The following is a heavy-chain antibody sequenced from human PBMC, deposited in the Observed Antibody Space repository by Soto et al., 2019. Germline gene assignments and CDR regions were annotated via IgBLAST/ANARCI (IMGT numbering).Heavy chain of an antibody. V-gene: IGHV4-39*01. Sequence: SETLSVTCTVSGGSISSGSYYWGWIRQPPGKGLEWIGSIYYSGSTYYNPSLKSRVTISVDTSKNQFSLKLSSVTAADTAVYYCACIFSGGYGYGFYYYGMDVWGQGTTVT. D-gene: IGHD5-18*01. CDR1: GGSISSGSYY. J-gene: IGHJ6*02. CDR2: IYYSGST. CDR3: ACIFSGGYGYGFYYYGMDV.